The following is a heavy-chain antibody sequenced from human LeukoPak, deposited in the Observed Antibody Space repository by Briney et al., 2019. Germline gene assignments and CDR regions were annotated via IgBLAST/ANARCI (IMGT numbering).Heavy chain of an antibody. D-gene: IGHD1-20*01. Sequence: ASVKVSCKASEGSFSSYAISWVRQAPGQGLEWIGRIIPILGIANYAQKFQGRVTITADKSTSTAYMELSSLRSEDTAVYYCARVITGSHYYYYGMDVWGQGTTVTVSS. CDR3: ARVITGSHYYYYGMDV. J-gene: IGHJ6*02. V-gene: IGHV1-69*04. CDR1: EGSFSSYA. CDR2: IIPILGIA.